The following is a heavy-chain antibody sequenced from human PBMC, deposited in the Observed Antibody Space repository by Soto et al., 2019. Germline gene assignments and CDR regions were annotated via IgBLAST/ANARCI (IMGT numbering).Heavy chain of an antibody. CDR1: GFTVSIKY. CDR3: AREAPMDV. V-gene: IGHV3-53*01. CDR2: LWSAGNT. J-gene: IGHJ6*02. Sequence: GGSLRLSCVASGFTVSIKYMSWVRQAPGKGLEWVSVLWSAGNTYYADSVRGRFTISRDSSKNTLYLEMSSLRADDTAVYYCAREAPMDVWGQGTTVTVSS.